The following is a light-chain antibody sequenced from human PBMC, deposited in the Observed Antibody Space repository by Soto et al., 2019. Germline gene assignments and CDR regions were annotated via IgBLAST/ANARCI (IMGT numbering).Light chain of an antibody. J-gene: IGKJ1*01. Sequence: EIVLSQSPGTLSLSPGETATLSCRASQTVGTNFLAWYQQKPGQAPRLLMFGTSNRATDIPDRFGGSGSGTDFTITISRLEPEDVAVYYCQHYSRTLPWTFGQGTKVEIK. CDR2: GTS. CDR3: QHYSRTLPWT. CDR1: QTVGTNF. V-gene: IGKV3-20*01.